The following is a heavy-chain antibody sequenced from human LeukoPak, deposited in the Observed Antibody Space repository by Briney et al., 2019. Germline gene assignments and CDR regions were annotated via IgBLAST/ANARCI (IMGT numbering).Heavy chain of an antibody. CDR3: ARDFATQRVLRYFDCDV. V-gene: IGHV1-18*01. CDR1: GYTFTSYG. CDR2: ISAHKGDT. Sequence: ASLKVSCKTSGYTFTSYGISWLRQAPGQGLEWMGWISAHKGDTDYAQKFQGRVTVTTDTSTTTVYMELRGLRSDDTAVYYCARDFATQRVLRYFDCDVWGQGTLVTVSS. J-gene: IGHJ4*02. D-gene: IGHD3-9*01.